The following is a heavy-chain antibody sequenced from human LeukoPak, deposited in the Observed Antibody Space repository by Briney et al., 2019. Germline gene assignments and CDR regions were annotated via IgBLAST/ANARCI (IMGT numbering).Heavy chain of an antibody. Sequence: PGGSLRLSCTASGFTFGDYAMSWVRQAPGKGLEWVGFIRSKAYGGTTEYAASVKGRFTISRDDSKSIAYLQMNSLKTEDTAVYYCTRDYGSGSYSFLGAFDIWGQGTMVTVSS. J-gene: IGHJ3*02. V-gene: IGHV3-49*04. CDR1: GFTFGDYA. D-gene: IGHD3-10*01. CDR2: IRSKAYGGTT. CDR3: TRDYGSGSYSFLGAFDI.